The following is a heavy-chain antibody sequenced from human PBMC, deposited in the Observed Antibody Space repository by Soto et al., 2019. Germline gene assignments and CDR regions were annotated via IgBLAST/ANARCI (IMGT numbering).Heavy chain of an antibody. V-gene: IGHV3-23*01. CDR2: ISVSDAFI. D-gene: IGHD1-20*01. J-gene: IGHJ4*02. CDR3: TRETVAGITGLDY. CDR1: VFNVGAFA. Sequence: GGSLRLSCAASVFNVGAFAVNWVRRAPGKGLEWVSGISVSDAFIYYADSVRGRFSISRDASENILYLQMNSLRVDDTALYYCTRETVAGITGLDYWGPGTLVTVSS.